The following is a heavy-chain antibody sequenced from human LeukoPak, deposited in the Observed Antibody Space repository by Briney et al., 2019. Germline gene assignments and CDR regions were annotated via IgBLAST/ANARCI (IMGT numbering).Heavy chain of an antibody. J-gene: IGHJ5*02. Sequence: GASVKVSCKASGYTFTGYYMHWVRQAPGQGLEWMGWINPNSGGTNYAQKFQGRVTMTRDTSISTAYMELSRLRSDDTAVYYCARLGGSMRQGNWFDPWGQGTLVTVSS. V-gene: IGHV1-2*02. D-gene: IGHD1-26*01. CDR2: INPNSGGT. CDR3: ARLGGSMRQGNWFDP. CDR1: GYTFTGYY.